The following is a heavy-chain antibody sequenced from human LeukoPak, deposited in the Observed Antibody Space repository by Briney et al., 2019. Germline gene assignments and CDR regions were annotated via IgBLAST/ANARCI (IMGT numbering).Heavy chain of an antibody. CDR3: ARVPMVRFYFDY. Sequence: GGSLRLSCAASGFTVSSNYMTWVRQAPGKGLEWVSVLYSGGSTYYADSVKGRFTISRDNSKNTLYLQMNSLRAEDTAVYYCARVPMVRFYFDYWGQGTLVTVSS. CDR2: LYSGGST. J-gene: IGHJ4*02. V-gene: IGHV3-53*01. D-gene: IGHD3-10*01. CDR1: GFTVSSNY.